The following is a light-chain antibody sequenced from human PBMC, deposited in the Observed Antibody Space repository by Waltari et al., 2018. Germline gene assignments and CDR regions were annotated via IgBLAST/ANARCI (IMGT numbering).Light chain of an antibody. V-gene: IGKV1-5*01. J-gene: IGKJ4*01. Sequence: DIQMTQSPSTLSASVGDRVTITCRASQSISAWLAWYQLRPWKAPKLLIADASILERGVPSRFSGSGSGTEFTLTINSLQPDDFATYYCHQYTNFPLTFGGGTTVEIK. CDR1: QSISAW. CDR3: HQYTNFPLT. CDR2: DAS.